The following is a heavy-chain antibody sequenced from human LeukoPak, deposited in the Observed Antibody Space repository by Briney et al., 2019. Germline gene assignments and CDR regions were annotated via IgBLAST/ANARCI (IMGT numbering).Heavy chain of an antibody. Sequence: ASVKVSCKASGYTFTSYGISWVRPAPGQGLEWMGWISAYNGNTNYAQKLQGRVTMTTDTSTSTAYMELRSLRSDDTAVYYCARGWSRYSSGWKYYFDYWGQGTLVTVSS. D-gene: IGHD6-19*01. CDR2: ISAYNGNT. CDR3: ARGWSRYSSGWKYYFDY. J-gene: IGHJ4*02. CDR1: GYTFTSYG. V-gene: IGHV1-18*01.